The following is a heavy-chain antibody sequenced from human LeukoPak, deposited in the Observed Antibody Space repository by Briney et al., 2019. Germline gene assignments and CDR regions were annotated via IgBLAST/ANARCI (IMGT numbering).Heavy chain of an antibody. CDR1: GGTFSSYA. Sequence: SVKVSCKASGGTFSSYAISWVRQAPGQGLEWMGGIIPIFGTANYAQKFQGRVTMTRDTSTSTVYMDLSSLRSDDTAVYYCARERELRPPYFDYWGQGTLVTVSS. V-gene: IGHV1-69*05. CDR3: ARERELRPPYFDY. CDR2: IIPIFGTA. J-gene: IGHJ4*02. D-gene: IGHD1-26*01.